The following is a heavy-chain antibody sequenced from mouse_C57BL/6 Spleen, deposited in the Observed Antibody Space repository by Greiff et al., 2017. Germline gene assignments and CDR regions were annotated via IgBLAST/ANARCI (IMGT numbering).Heavy chain of an antibody. V-gene: IGHV1-81*01. D-gene: IGHD1-1*01. CDR2: IYPRSGNT. CDR1: GYTFTSYG. Sequence: VKLMESGAELARPGASVKLSCKASGYTFTSYGISWVKQRTGQGLEWIGEIYPRSGNTYYNEKFKGKATLTADKSSSTAYMELRSLTSEDSAVYFCARSDGSSYFDYWGQGTTLTVSS. J-gene: IGHJ2*01. CDR3: ARSDGSSYFDY.